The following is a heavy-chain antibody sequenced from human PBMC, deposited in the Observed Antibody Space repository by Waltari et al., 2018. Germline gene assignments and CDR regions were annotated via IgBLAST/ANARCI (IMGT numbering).Heavy chain of an antibody. CDR2: IKQDGSEK. CDR3: AREKYGITMIVVAFDY. Sequence: EVQLVESGGGLVQPGGSLRLSCAASGFTFSRYWMSWVRQAPGKGLEWVANIKQDGSEKYYVDSVKGRFTISRDNAKNSLYLQMNSLRAEDTAVYYCAREKYGITMIVVAFDYWGQGTLVTVSS. J-gene: IGHJ4*02. CDR1: GFTFSRYW. D-gene: IGHD3-22*01. V-gene: IGHV3-7*01.